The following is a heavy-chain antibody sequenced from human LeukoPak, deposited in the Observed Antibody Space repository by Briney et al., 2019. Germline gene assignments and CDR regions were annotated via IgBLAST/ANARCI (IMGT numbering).Heavy chain of an antibody. V-gene: IGHV4-4*07. CDR3: ARDDGSSGHKWFDP. D-gene: IGHD3-22*01. J-gene: IGHJ5*02. CDR2: IYPTGST. CDR1: GGSISNYF. Sequence: PSETLSLTCTVSGGSISNYFWSWIRQPAGKGLEWIGRIYPTGSTNFNPSLQSRVTMSADTSKNQFSLRLSSVTAADTAVYFCARDDGSSGHKWFDPWGQGTLVIVSS.